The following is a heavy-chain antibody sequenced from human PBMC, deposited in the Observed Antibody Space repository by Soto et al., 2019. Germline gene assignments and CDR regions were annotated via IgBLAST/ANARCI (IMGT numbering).Heavy chain of an antibody. V-gene: IGHV3-9*01. Sequence: SLRLSCAASGFTFDDYAMHWVRQAPGKGLEWVSGISWNSGSIGYADSVKGRFTISRDNAKNSLYLQMNSLRAEATALYYCAKDIVSGYYYGMDVWGQGTRVTVSS. CDR2: ISWNSGSI. J-gene: IGHJ6*02. CDR1: GFTFDDYA. D-gene: IGHD3-10*01. CDR3: AKDIVSGYYYGMDV.